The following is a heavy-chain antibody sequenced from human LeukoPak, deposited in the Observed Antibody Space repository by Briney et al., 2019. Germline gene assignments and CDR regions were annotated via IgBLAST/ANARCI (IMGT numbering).Heavy chain of an antibody. J-gene: IGHJ4*02. CDR1: GDSISSGSFY. Sequence: SETLSLTCTVSGDSISSGSFYWGWIRQPPGKGLEWIGSIYYGGSTYYNPSLKSRVTISVDTSKNQFSLKLNSVTAADTAVYYCARHSRGITIFGVVLEYWGQGTLVTVSS. CDR2: IYYGGST. CDR3: ARHSRGITIFGVVLEY. V-gene: IGHV4-39*01. D-gene: IGHD3-3*01.